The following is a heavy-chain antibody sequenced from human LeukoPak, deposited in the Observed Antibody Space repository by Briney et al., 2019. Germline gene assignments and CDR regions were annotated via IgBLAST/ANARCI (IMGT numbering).Heavy chain of an antibody. CDR1: GFTFGVYA. CDR3: ARSICGGDCYRPAPNYYFDY. CDR2: FRSKAYGGTI. J-gene: IGHJ4*02. D-gene: IGHD2-21*02. Sequence: GGSLRLSCTRSGFTFGVYAMSWFRQAPGKGLGCVGFFRSKAYGGTIDYAASVKGRFTISRDDSKSVAYLEINSLITEDTAVYYCARSICGGDCYRPAPNYYFDYWGQGTLVIVSS. V-gene: IGHV3-49*03.